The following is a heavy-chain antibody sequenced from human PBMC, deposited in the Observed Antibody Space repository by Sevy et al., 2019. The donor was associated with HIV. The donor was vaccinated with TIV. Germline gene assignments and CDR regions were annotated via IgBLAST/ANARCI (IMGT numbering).Heavy chain of an antibody. V-gene: IGHV3-49*03. D-gene: IGHD6-13*01. Sequence: GGSLRLSCTASGFTFGDYAMSWFRQAPGKGLEWVGCIRSKAYGGTTEYAASVKGRFTISRDDSKSIAYLQMNSLKTEDTAVYYCTRERKLVYFDYWGQGTLVTVSS. CDR3: TRERKLVYFDY. J-gene: IGHJ4*02. CDR1: GFTFGDYA. CDR2: IRSKAYGGTT.